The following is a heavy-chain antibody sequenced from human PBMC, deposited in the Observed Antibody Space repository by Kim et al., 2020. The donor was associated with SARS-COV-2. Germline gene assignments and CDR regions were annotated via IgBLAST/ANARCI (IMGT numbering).Heavy chain of an antibody. Sequence: SETLSLTCAVYGGSFSGYYWSWIRQPPGKGLEWIGEINHSGSTNYNPSLKSRVTISVDTSKNQFSLKLSSVTAADTAVYYCARVKCSSTSCYAKPFDYWGQGTLVTVSS. CDR1: GGSFSGYY. D-gene: IGHD2-2*01. V-gene: IGHV4-34*01. CDR2: INHSGST. J-gene: IGHJ4*02. CDR3: ARVKCSSTSCYAKPFDY.